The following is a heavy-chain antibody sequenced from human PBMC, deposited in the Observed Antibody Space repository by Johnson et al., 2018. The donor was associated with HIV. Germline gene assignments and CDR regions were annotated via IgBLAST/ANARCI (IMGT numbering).Heavy chain of an antibody. CDR1: GLTFSSYG. V-gene: IGHV3-NL1*01. CDR3: AKPPSMGADAFDI. J-gene: IGHJ3*02. Sequence: QVQLVESGGGVVQPGRSLRLSCAASGLTFSSYGMHWVRQAPGKGLEWVSLIYSGGNTYYADSVRGRFTISRDNSKNALYLQMNSLRSEDTAVYYCAKPPSMGADAFDIWGQGTMVTVSS. D-gene: IGHD3-16*01. CDR2: IYSGGNT.